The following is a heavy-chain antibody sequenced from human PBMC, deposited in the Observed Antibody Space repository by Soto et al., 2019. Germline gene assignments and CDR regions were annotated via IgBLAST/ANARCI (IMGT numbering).Heavy chain of an antibody. D-gene: IGHD3-10*01. Sequence: GGSLRLSCAASGFTFSSYSMNWVRQAPGKGLEWVSYISSSSVTIYYSDSVKGRFTISRDNAKNSLYLQMNSLRAEDTALYHCARDLLGFGEIGEAFDIWGKGTMVTVSS. CDR3: ARDLLGFGEIGEAFDI. CDR2: ISSSSVTI. CDR1: GFTFSSYS. V-gene: IGHV3-48*01. J-gene: IGHJ3*02.